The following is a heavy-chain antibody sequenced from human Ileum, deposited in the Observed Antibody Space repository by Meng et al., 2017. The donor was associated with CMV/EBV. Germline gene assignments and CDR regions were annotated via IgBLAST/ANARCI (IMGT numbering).Heavy chain of an antibody. D-gene: IGHD3-3*01. CDR3: ARGNDFRFGLDV. CDR2: ISHNGHYI. J-gene: IGHJ6*02. CDR1: GFIFSTDM. V-gene: IGHV3-21*04. Sequence: GESLKISCAASGFIFSTDMMNWVRQAPGKGLEWVASISHNGHYIYYADSMRGRFTISKDIAENSVSLQMNSLRGEDTAVYYCARGNDFRFGLDVWGQGATVTGYS.